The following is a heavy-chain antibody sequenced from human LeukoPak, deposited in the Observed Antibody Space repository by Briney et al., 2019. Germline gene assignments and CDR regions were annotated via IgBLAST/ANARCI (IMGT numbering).Heavy chain of an antibody. CDR3: AKAPYSSSWYYLDY. J-gene: IGHJ4*02. Sequence: GGSLRLSCAASGFTFSSYAMSWVRQAPGKGLEWVSTVSAGGGSTYYADSVKGRFTISRDNSKNTLYLQMNSLSAEDTAVYYCAKAPYSSSWYYLDYWGQGTLVTVSS. D-gene: IGHD6-13*01. CDR1: GFTFSSYA. V-gene: IGHV3-23*01. CDR2: VSAGGGST.